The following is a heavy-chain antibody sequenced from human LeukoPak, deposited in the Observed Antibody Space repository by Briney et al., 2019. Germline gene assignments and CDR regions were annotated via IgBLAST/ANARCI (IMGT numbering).Heavy chain of an antibody. CDR3: AREDRYCSSTSCWIPGYYYYYGMDV. CDR1: GYTFTSYG. V-gene: IGHV1-18*01. J-gene: IGHJ6*02. Sequence: ASVKVSCKASGYTFTSYGISWVRQAPGQGLAWMGWISAYNGNTNYAQKLQGRVTMTTDTSTSTAYMELRSLRSDDTAVYYCAREDRYCSSTSCWIPGYYYYYGMDVWGQGTTVTVSS. CDR2: ISAYNGNT. D-gene: IGHD2-2*01.